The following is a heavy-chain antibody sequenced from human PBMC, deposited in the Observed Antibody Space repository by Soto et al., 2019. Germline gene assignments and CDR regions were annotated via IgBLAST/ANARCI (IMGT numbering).Heavy chain of an antibody. CDR2: IYYIGST. CDR1: GGSISSGGYY. J-gene: IGHJ3*02. Sequence: SETLSVSCTVSGGSISSGGYYWSWIRQHPGKGLEWIGYIYYIGSTYYNPSLKSRVSISVDTSKNQFSLKLSSVTAADTAVYYCARVWGGAFDIWGQGTMVT. V-gene: IGHV4-31*03. D-gene: IGHD3-10*01. CDR3: ARVWGGAFDI.